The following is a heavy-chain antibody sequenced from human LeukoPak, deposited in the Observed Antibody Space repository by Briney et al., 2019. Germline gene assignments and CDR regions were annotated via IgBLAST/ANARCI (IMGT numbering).Heavy chain of an antibody. CDR3: ARGIRWASDY. V-gene: IGHV3-64*01. J-gene: IGHJ4*02. CDR1: GFTFSSYG. D-gene: IGHD4-23*01. CDR2: ITSNGGTT. Sequence: PGGSLRLSCAASGFTFSSYGMVWVRQAPGKGLEYVSGITSNGGTTYYGNSVKGRFTISRDNYKDTMYLQMGSLRSEDMAVYYCARGIRWASDYWGQGTLVTVAS.